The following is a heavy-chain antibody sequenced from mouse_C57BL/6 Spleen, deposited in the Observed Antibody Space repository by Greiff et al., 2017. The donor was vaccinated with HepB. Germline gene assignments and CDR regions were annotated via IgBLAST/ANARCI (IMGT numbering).Heavy chain of an antibody. CDR1: GFTFSSYG. D-gene: IGHD2-13*01. CDR2: ISSGGSYT. J-gene: IGHJ2*01. Sequence: EVKLMESGGDLVKPGGSLKLSCAASGFTFSSYGMSWVRQTPDKRLEWVATISSGGSYTYYPDSVKGRFTFTRDNAKNTLYLQMSSLKSEDTAMYYCSRNGDEGFDYWGQGTTLTVSS. V-gene: IGHV5-6*01. CDR3: SRNGDEGFDY.